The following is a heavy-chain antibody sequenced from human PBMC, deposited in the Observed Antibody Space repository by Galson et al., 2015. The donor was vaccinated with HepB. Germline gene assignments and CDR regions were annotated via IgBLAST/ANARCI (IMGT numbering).Heavy chain of an antibody. CDR2: ISSSGSTI. Sequence: SLRLSCAASGFTFSSYEMNWVRQAPGKGLEWVSYISSSGSTIYYADSVKGRFTISRDNAKNSLYLQMNSLRAEDTAVYYCARDLYGDYYYGMDVWGQGTTVTVSS. CDR1: GFTFSSYE. J-gene: IGHJ6*02. D-gene: IGHD4-17*01. V-gene: IGHV3-48*03. CDR3: ARDLYGDYYYGMDV.